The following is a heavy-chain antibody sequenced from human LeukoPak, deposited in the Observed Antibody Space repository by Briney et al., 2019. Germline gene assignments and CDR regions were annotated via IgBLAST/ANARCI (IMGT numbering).Heavy chain of an antibody. D-gene: IGHD2-2*02. CDR1: GFTFSSYG. J-gene: IGHJ4*02. V-gene: IGHV3-30*02. CDR3: AKEEYCSSTSCYTVEEPYPDY. CDR2: IRYDGSNK. Sequence: GGSLRLSCAASGFTFSSYGMHWVRQAPGKGLEWVAFIRYDGSNKYYADSVKGRFTISRDNSKNTLYLQMNSLRAEDTAVYYCAKEEYCSSTSCYTVEEPYPDYWGQGTLVTVSS.